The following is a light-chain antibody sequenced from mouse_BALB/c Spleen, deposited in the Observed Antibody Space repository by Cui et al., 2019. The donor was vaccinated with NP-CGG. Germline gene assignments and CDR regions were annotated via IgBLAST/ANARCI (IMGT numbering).Light chain of an antibody. CDR3: ALWYSNHWV. CDR1: TGAVTTSNY. J-gene: IGLJ1*01. Sequence: QAVVTQEYALTTSPGETVTLTCRSSTGAVTTSNYANWVQEKPDHFFTGLIGGTNNRAPGVPARFSGSLIGDKAVLTITGAQTEDGAMYFCALWYSNHWVFGGGTKLTVL. CDR2: GTN. V-gene: IGLV1*01.